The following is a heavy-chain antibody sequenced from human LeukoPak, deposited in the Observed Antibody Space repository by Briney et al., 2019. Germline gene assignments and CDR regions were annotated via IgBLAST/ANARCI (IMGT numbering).Heavy chain of an antibody. D-gene: IGHD6-13*01. Sequence: PGGSLRLSCAASGFTFSSYSMNWVRQAPGKGLEWVSYISSTSSYIYYADSVKGRFIMSRDNAKSSLYLKMNSLRAEDTALYFCAGGRLYSSTWYVPFDPWGQGTLVTVSS. CDR1: GFTFSSYS. CDR3: AGGRLYSSTWYVPFDP. CDR2: ISSTSSYI. J-gene: IGHJ5*02. V-gene: IGHV3-21*04.